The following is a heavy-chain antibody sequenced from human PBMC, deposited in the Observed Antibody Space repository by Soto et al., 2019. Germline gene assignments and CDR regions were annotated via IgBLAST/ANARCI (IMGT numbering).Heavy chain of an antibody. D-gene: IGHD3-16*01. J-gene: IGHJ6*02. V-gene: IGHV1-18*01. CDR1: GYSFTRYG. Sequence: QVQLVQSRAEVKNPGASVKVSCKASGYSFTRYGIAWARQAPGQGLEWMGWINTYNGNTNYARNLQGRVTLTTDTSTSTAYMELTSLRSNDTAIYYCAMVDVYVTPSPQDVWGQGTTVSVSS. CDR2: INTYNGNT. CDR3: AMVDVYVTPSPQDV.